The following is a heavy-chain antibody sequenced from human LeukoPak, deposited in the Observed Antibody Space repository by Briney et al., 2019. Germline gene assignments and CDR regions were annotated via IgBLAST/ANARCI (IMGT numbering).Heavy chain of an antibody. CDR3: AKRSEDIVVVPAAVGYYYHYLDV. D-gene: IGHD2-2*01. J-gene: IGHJ6*03. CDR1: GYTFTSYG. CDR2: ISAYNDNT. V-gene: IGHV1-18*01. Sequence: ASVKVSCKASGYTFTSYGISWVRQAPGQGLEWMGWISAYNDNTNYAQKLQGRVTMTTDTSTSTAYMELGSLRSDDTAVYYCAKRSEDIVVVPAAVGYYYHYLDVWGKGTTVTVSS.